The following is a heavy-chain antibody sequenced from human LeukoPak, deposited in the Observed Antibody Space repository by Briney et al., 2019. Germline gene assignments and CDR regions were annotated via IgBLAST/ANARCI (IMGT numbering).Heavy chain of an antibody. Sequence: PGGSLRLSCAASGFTFSNAWMTWVRQTPGKGLEWVACVKSKTDGGTIDYAAPVKGRFTISRDDSENTLYLQMNSLSTEDTALYYCTTYSRGASDYWGQGTLVTVSS. CDR3: TTYSRGASDY. D-gene: IGHD1-26*01. CDR2: VKSKTDGGTI. CDR1: GFTFSNAW. J-gene: IGHJ4*02. V-gene: IGHV3-15*01.